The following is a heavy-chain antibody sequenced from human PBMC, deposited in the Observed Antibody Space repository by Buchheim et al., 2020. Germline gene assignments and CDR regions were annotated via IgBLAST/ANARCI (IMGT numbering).Heavy chain of an antibody. CDR3: ARDEPQRLWPLDY. D-gene: IGHD5-18*01. CDR1: GYTFTSYY. V-gene: IGHV1-46*01. J-gene: IGHJ4*02. CDR2: INPSGGST. Sequence: QVQLVQSGAEVKKPGASVKVSCKASGYTFTSYYIHWVRQAPGQGLEWMGIINPSGGSTSYAQKFQGGVTMTRDTSPSTVYMELSSLRSEDTAVYYCARDEPQRLWPLDYWGQGTL.